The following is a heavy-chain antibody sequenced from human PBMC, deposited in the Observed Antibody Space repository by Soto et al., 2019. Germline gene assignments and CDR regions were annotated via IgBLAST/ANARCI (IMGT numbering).Heavy chain of an antibody. V-gene: IGHV3-33*01. CDR2: IWYDGSNK. CDR1: GFTFRSAG. D-gene: IGHD3-3*01. Sequence: TGGSLRLSCAASGFTFRSAGLHWVRQAPGKGLEWVAVIWYDGSNKYYADSVKGRFTISRDNAKNSLYLQMNSLRAEDTAVYYCARVFSSYYYYYGMDVWGQGTTVTVSS. CDR3: ARVFSSYYYYYGMDV. J-gene: IGHJ6*02.